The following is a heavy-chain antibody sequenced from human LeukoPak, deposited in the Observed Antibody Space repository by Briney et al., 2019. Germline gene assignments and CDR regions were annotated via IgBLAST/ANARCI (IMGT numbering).Heavy chain of an antibody. Sequence: GGSLRLSCAASGFTFSTFGMSWGRQAPGKGLECVSAVTGSGSGTNYADSVKGRFTISRDNSMNTLHLQMNSLRAEDTAVYYCAKTVGSSGWYYFDYWGQGILVTVSS. V-gene: IGHV3-23*01. CDR2: VTGSGSGT. CDR3: AKTVGSSGWYYFDY. J-gene: IGHJ4*02. CDR1: GFTFSTFG. D-gene: IGHD6-19*01.